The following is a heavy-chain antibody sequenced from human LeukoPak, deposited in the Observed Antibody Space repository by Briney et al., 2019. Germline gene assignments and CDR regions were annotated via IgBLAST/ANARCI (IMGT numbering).Heavy chain of an antibody. CDR3: APQAVAGTPFDY. D-gene: IGHD6-19*01. J-gene: IGHJ4*02. Sequence: PSETLSLTCTVSGGSISSYYWSWIRQPPGKGLEWIGYIYYSGSTNYNPSLKSRVTISVDTSKNQFSLKLSSVTAADTAVYYCAPQAVAGTPFDYWGQGTLVTVSS. CDR1: GGSISSYY. CDR2: IYYSGST. V-gene: IGHV4-59*08.